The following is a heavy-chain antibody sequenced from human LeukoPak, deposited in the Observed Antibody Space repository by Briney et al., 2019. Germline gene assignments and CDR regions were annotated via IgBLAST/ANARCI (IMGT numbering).Heavy chain of an antibody. V-gene: IGHV3-7*01. J-gene: IGHJ5*02. D-gene: IGHD2-2*01. CDR2: IKQDGSEK. CDR1: GFIFSSYA. CDR3: ARAVVVVPAATDWFDP. Sequence: GGSLRLSCAASGFIFSSYAMHWVRQAPGKGLEWVANIKQDGSEKYYVDSVKGRFTISRDNAKNSLYLQMNSLRAEDTAVYYCARAVVVVPAATDWFDPWGQGTLVTVSS.